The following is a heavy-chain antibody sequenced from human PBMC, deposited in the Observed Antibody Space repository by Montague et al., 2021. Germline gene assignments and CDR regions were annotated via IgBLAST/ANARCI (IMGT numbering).Heavy chain of an antibody. V-gene: IGHV4-59*08. CDR2: IYDSGTT. D-gene: IGHD3-10*01. Sequence: SDTLSLTCTVTGGSISEFYWSWIRQSPEKGLEWIGYIYDSGTTNYNPSLKSRVTISADTSTNQFSLKLSFVTAADTAVYYCAKQDYFVSGTSYKGFDPWGQGILVTVSS. CDR1: GGSISEFY. CDR3: AKQDYFVSGTSYKGFDP. J-gene: IGHJ5*02.